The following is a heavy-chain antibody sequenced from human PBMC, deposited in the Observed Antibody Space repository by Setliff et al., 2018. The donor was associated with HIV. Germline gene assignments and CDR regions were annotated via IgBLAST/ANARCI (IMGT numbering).Heavy chain of an antibody. CDR3: VYGGNVGDDY. V-gene: IGHV4-61*09. J-gene: IGHJ4*02. CDR1: GGSISSGPYD. Sequence: TLSLTCSVSGGSISSGPYDWTWIRQPAGKGLEWIGHIYSRGTTKYNPSLESRITISRDKSKNTLSLEMNSLRAEDTAVYYCVYGGNVGDDYWGQGTRVTVSS. D-gene: IGHD4-17*01. CDR2: IYSRGTT.